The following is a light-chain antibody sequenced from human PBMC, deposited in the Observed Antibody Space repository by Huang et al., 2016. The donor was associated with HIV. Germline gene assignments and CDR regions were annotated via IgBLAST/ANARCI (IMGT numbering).Light chain of an antibody. V-gene: IGKV3-15*01. CDR2: GVS. Sequence: EIEMTQSPAILSVSPGERATLSCRASQSVSNNLAWYQQKPGQAPRLVIYGVSTRATGIPTRFSGSGSGTEFTLTISSLQSEDFAVYYCQQSNSWPPWTFGQGTKVEI. J-gene: IGKJ1*01. CDR3: QQSNSWPPWT. CDR1: QSVSNN.